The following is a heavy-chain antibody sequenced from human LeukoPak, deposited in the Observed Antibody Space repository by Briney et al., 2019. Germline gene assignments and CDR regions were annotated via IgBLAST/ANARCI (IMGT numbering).Heavy chain of an antibody. CDR2: IYASGRT. CDR1: GRSISSYY. Sequence: PSDPLSLTCTVSGRSISSYYWRWIRQPPGKGLEWIGYIYASGRTTYNPSLESRVTFSIDTSKNQFSLKLNSVTAADTAVYYCVRGYCGDDCYRYYYYYYTDVWGKGTTVTVSS. D-gene: IGHD2-21*02. CDR3: VRGYCGDDCYRYYYYYYTDV. V-gene: IGHV4-4*08. J-gene: IGHJ6*03.